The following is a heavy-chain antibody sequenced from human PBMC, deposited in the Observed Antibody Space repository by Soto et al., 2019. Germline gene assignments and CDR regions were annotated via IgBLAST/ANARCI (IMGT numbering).Heavy chain of an antibody. CDR3: ANFNWYFDL. J-gene: IGHJ2*01. CDR2: FFIGRNT. V-gene: IGHV4-39*07. Sequence: SETLSLTYTVSGGSISSSTYYWGWMRQPPGKGLEWIASFFIGRNTYYNPSLKSRVTISVDTSKNQFSLQLSSVTAADTAVYYCANFNWYFDLWGRGTLVTVSS. CDR1: GGSISSSTYY.